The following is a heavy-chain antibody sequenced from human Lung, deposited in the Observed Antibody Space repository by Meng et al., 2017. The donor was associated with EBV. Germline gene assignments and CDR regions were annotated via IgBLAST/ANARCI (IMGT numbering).Heavy chain of an antibody. CDR1: GYTFTTYG. V-gene: IGHV7-4-1*02. D-gene: IGHD6-25*01. CDR3: ARDSEAADY. CDR2: INTNTGKP. Sequence: QVQLVQTGSGLKKPGASMRIACKASGYTFTTYGMNWVRQAPGQGREWMGWINTNTGKPTYAQGLTGRFVFSLDTSVSTAYLQISSLKAEDTAVYYCARDSEAADYWGQGTLVTVSS. J-gene: IGHJ4*02.